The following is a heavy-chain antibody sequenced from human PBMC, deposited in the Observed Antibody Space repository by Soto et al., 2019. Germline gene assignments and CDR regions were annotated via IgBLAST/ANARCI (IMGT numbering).Heavy chain of an antibody. V-gene: IGHV1-8*01. J-gene: IGHJ5*02. Sequence: ASLKLSCKASGYTFTSYDINWVRQATGQGLEWMGWMNPNSGNTGYAQKFQGRVTMTRNTSISTAYMELSSLRSEDTAVYYCARGPNRAYYDFWSGYNPNNWFDPWGQGTLVTVSS. D-gene: IGHD3-3*01. CDR3: ARGPNRAYYDFWSGYNPNNWFDP. CDR1: GYTFTSYD. CDR2: MNPNSGNT.